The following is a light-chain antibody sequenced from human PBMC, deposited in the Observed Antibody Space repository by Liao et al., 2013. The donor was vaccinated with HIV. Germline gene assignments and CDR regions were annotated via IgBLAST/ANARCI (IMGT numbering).Light chain of an antibody. CDR3: QAWDSSTYV. Sequence: SYELTQPPSVSVSPGQTASITCSGDQLGNKYVCWYQQKPGQSPFLVMYQDSKRPSGIPERFSGSNSGNTATLTISGTQAMDEADYFCQAWDSSTYVFGTGTKVTVL. J-gene: IGLJ1*01. V-gene: IGLV3-1*01. CDR1: QLGNKY. CDR2: QDS.